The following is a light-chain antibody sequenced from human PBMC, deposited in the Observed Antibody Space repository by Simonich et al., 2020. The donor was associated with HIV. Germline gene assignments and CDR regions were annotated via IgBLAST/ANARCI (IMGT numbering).Light chain of an antibody. Sequence: DIVMTQSPDSLAVSLGERATINCKSSQSVLYSSNNKNYLAWYQQKPGQPPKLLIYWASTRESGVPDRFSGSWSGTDFTLTISSVQSEDCAVYYCQQYNKRPLTFGGGTKVEIK. J-gene: IGKJ4*01. CDR3: QQYNKRPLT. V-gene: IGKV4-1*01. CDR2: WAS. CDR1: QSVLYSSNNKNY.